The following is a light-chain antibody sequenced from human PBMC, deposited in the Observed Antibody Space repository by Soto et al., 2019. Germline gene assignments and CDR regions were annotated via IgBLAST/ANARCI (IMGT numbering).Light chain of an antibody. V-gene: IGKV3-20*01. J-gene: IGKJ1*01. CDR2: GAS. CDR1: QSVSNY. Sequence: EIVLTQSPGTLSLSPGERATLSCRASQSVSNYLAWYQQKPGQAPRLLIYGASRRATVIPDRFSGSGSGTAFTLTISRLEPEDFAVYYCQQYGGSPQTFGQGTNVELK. CDR3: QQYGGSPQT.